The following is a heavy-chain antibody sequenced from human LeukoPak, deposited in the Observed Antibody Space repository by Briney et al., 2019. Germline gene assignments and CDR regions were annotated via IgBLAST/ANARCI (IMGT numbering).Heavy chain of an antibody. CDR1: GYTFTGYY. CDR2: INPNSGGT. V-gene: IGHV1-2*02. Sequence: ASVKVSCKASGYTFTGYYMHWVRQAPGQGLEWMGWINPNSGGTNYAQKFQGRVTMTRDTSISTAYMELSRLRSDDTAVYYCARDHGLMVYAPDAFDIWGQGTMVTVSS. D-gene: IGHD2-8*01. CDR3: ARDHGLMVYAPDAFDI. J-gene: IGHJ3*02.